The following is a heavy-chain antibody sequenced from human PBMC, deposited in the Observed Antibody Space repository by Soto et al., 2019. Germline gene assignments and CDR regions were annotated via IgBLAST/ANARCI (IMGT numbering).Heavy chain of an antibody. CDR3: ARAVIVTAPYYYMDV. J-gene: IGHJ6*03. Sequence: ASVKVSCXASGYPFKSYGISWVRQAPGQGLEWIGWISGFNGNTDYAQSLQGRLTMTTDTSTTTAYMELKSLTSDDSAVYYCARAVIVTAPYYYMDVWGTGTTVTVSS. V-gene: IGHV1-18*01. CDR1: GYPFKSYG. D-gene: IGHD3-10*01. CDR2: ISGFNGNT.